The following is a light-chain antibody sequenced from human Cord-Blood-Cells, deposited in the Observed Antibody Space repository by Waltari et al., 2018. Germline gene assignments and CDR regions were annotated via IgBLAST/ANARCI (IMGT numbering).Light chain of an antibody. CDR1: QSVLYSSNNKNY. Sequence: DIVMTQSPDSLAVSLSERATINCQSRQSVLYSSNNKNYLAWYQQKPGQPPKLLIYWASTRESGVPDRFSGSGSGTDFTLTISSLQAEDVAVYYCQQYYSTPWTFGQGTKVEIK. V-gene: IGKV4-1*01. J-gene: IGKJ1*01. CDR2: WAS. CDR3: QQYYSTPWT.